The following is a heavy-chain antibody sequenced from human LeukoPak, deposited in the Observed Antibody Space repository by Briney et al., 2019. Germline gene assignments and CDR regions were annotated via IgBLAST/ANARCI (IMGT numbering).Heavy chain of an antibody. CDR1: GFIFSHYG. D-gene: IGHD2-21*01. V-gene: IGHV3-33*05. J-gene: IGHJ4*02. CDR3: ARELSQIVWGGLDY. Sequence: GGSLRLSCTASGFIFSHYGMHWVRQAPGKGLEWVAVIQNDASTRNYVDSVKGRFTISRDNSENTVFLQMDSLRVEDTAVYYCARELSQIVWGGLDYGGQGTLVTVSS. CDR2: IQNDASTR.